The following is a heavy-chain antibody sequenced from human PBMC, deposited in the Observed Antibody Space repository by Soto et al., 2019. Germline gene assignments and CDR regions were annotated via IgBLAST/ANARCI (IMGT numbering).Heavy chain of an antibody. J-gene: IGHJ6*02. D-gene: IGHD3-3*01. CDR2: ISGSGGST. V-gene: IGHV3-23*01. Sequence: GGSLRLSCAASGFTFSSYAMSWVRQAPGKGLEWVSAISGSGGSTYYADSVKGRFTISRDNSKNTLYLQMSSLRAEDTAVYYCVKDGSSITIFGVGYYGMDVWGQGTTVTVSS. CDR3: VKDGSSITIFGVGYYGMDV. CDR1: GFTFSSYA.